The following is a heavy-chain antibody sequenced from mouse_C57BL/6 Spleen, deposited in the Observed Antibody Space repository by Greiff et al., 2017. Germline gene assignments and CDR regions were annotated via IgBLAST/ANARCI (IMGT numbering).Heavy chain of an antibody. J-gene: IGHJ2*01. Sequence: QVQLQQPGAELVKPGASVKMSCKASGYTFTSYWITWVKQRPGQGLEWIGDIYPGSGSTNYNEKFKSKATLPVATSSSTAYMQLSSLTSEDAAVYYCARWGYFDYWGQGTTLTVSS. CDR1: GYTFTSYW. V-gene: IGHV1-55*01. CDR2: IYPGSGST. CDR3: ARWGYFDY.